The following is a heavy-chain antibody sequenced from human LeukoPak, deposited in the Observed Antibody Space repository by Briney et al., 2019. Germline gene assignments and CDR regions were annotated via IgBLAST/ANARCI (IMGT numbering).Heavy chain of an antibody. CDR2: INHSGST. V-gene: IGHV4-34*01. J-gene: IGHJ6*03. D-gene: IGHD2-2*01. Sequence: SETLSLTCAVYGGSFSGYYWSWIRQPPGKGLEWIGEINHSGSTNYNPSLKSRVTISVDTSKNQFSLKLSSVTAADTAVYYCARHTKRYCSSTSCYSGYYYYYMDAWGKGTTVTVSS. CDR1: GGSFSGYY. CDR3: ARHTKRYCSSTSCYSGYYYYYMDA.